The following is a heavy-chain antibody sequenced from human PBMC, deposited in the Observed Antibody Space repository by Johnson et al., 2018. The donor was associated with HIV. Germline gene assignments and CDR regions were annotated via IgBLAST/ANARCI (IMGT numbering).Heavy chain of an antibody. J-gene: IGHJ3*02. CDR3: ARGRKTVTTVRPSAFDI. CDR2: VSYDGSER. V-gene: IGHV3-30*04. CDR1: GFTFSGSP. D-gene: IGHD4-17*01. Sequence: GGLVQPGGSLKLSCEASGFTFSGSPVHWVRQASGKGLEWVAVVSYDGSERYYGDSVKGRFTISRDNSKNTLYLQMNSLRAEDTAVYYCARGRKTVTTVRPSAFDIWGQGTMVTVSS.